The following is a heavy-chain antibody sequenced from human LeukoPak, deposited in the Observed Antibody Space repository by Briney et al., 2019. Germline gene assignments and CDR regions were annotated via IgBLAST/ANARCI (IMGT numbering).Heavy chain of an antibody. D-gene: IGHD3-9*01. CDR2: ISSSSSYI. CDR3: ASQVEGYYDILTGYYRPTSLDY. Sequence: GGSLRLSCAASGFTFSSYSMNWVRQAPGKGLEWVSSISSSSSYIYYADSVKGRFTISRDNAKNSLYLQMNSLRAEDTAVYYCASQVEGYYDILTGYYRPTSLDYWGQGTLVTVSS. V-gene: IGHV3-21*01. CDR1: GFTFSSYS. J-gene: IGHJ4*02.